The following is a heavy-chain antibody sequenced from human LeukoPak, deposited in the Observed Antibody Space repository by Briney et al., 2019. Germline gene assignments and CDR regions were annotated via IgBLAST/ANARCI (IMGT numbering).Heavy chain of an antibody. D-gene: IGHD6-6*01. CDR2: ISAYNGNT. CDR3: ARDSSSSADYYYGMDV. J-gene: IGHJ6*02. CDR1: GYTFTSYG. Sequence: GASVKVSCKASGYTFTSYGISWVRQAPGQGLEWMGWISAYNGNTNYAQELQGRVTMTTDTSTSTAYMELRSLRSDDTAVYYCARDSSSSADYYYGMDVWGQGTTVTVSS. V-gene: IGHV1-18*01.